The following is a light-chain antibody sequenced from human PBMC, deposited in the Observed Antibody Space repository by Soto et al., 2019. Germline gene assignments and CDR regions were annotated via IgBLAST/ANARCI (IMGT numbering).Light chain of an antibody. V-gene: IGLV1-40*01. J-gene: IGLJ1*01. CDR3: QSYDSSLSGDV. CDR2: GNS. Sequence: QSVLTQPPSVSGAPGQRVTISCTGSRSNIGAGYDVHWYQQLPGTAPKLLIYGNSNRPSGVPDRFSGSKSGTSASLAITGLHAEDEADYYCQSYDSSLSGDVFGTGTKVTVL. CDR1: RSNIGAGYD.